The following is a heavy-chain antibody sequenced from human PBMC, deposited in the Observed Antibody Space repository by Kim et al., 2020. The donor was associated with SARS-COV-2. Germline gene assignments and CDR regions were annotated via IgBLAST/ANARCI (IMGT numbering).Heavy chain of an antibody. J-gene: IGHJ4*02. D-gene: IGHD3-3*01. CDR1: GGTFSSYA. CDR3: ARGAVVGITIFGVETGLDY. V-gene: IGHV1-69*13. Sequence: SVKVSCKASGGTFSSYAISWVRQAPGQGLEWMGGIIPIFGTANYAQKFQGRVTITADESTSTAYMELSSLRSEDTAVYYCARGAVVGITIFGVETGLDYWGQGTLVTVSS. CDR2: IIPIFGTA.